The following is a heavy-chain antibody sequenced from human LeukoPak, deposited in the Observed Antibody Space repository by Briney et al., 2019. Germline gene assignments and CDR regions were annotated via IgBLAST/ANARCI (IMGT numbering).Heavy chain of an antibody. V-gene: IGHV4-34*01. Sequence: SETLSLTCAVYGGSFSGYYWSRIRQPPGKGLEWIGEINHSGSTNYNPSLKSRVTISVDTSKNQFSLKLSSVTAADTAVYYCARDQGYSYGPRTGYYYYMDAWGKGTTVTVSS. D-gene: IGHD5-18*01. CDR1: GGSFSGYY. CDR2: INHSGST. J-gene: IGHJ6*03. CDR3: ARDQGYSYGPRTGYYYYMDA.